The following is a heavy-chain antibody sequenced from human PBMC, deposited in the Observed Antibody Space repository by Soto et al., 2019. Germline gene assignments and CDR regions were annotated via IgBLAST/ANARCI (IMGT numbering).Heavy chain of an antibody. D-gene: IGHD2-15*01. CDR1: GYTFTSYW. V-gene: IGHV5-51*01. J-gene: IGHJ4*02. CDR3: VRSGTSSGRFSDY. CDR2: IYPSDSDI. Sequence: GESLKISCKGSGYTFTSYWIGWVRQMPGEGLEWMGVIYPSDSDIRYSPSFQGKVTISADKSITTAYLQWSSLKAADTAMYYCVRSGTSSGRFSDYWGQGTMVTVSS.